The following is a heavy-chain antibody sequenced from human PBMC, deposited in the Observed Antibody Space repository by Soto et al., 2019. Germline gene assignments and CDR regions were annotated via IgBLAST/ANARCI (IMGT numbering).Heavy chain of an antibody. J-gene: IGHJ6*02. D-gene: IGHD6-13*01. CDR3: ARDSVIAAAGAYYYYGMDV. Sequence: SVKVACKSSVYALTSYAMHWVRQAPGQRLEWMGWINAGNGNTKYSHKFHGRFTITRDTSASTAYMELSSLRSEDTAVYYCARDSVIAAAGAYYYYGMDVWGQGTPVTVSS. CDR1: VYALTSYA. CDR2: INAGNGNT. V-gene: IGHV1-3*01.